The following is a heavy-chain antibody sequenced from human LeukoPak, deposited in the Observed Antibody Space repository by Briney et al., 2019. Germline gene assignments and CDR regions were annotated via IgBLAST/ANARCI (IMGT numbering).Heavy chain of an antibody. CDR3: ARVRLRPEDYYYYGMDV. Sequence: GGSLRLSCAASGFTFSSYWMHWVRQAPGKGLVWVSRIKSDRSSISYADSVKGRFTISRDNAKNTLYLQMNSLRVEDTAVYYCARVRLRPEDYYYYGMDVWGKGTTVTVSS. J-gene: IGHJ6*04. CDR1: GFTFSSYW. CDR2: IKSDRSSI. V-gene: IGHV3-74*01.